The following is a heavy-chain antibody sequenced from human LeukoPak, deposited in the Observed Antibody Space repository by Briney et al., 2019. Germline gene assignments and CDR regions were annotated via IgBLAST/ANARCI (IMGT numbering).Heavy chain of an antibody. V-gene: IGHV4-39*07. Sequence: SETLSLTCTVSDGSINSSSYYWGWIRQPPGKGLEWIGSIYYSGSTYYNPSLKSRVTISVDSSKNQFSLQLSSVTAADTAVYYCARDSACSGGSCYSGLGYYYYYMDVWGKGTTVTISS. CDR2: IYYSGST. J-gene: IGHJ6*03. CDR3: ARDSACSGGSCYSGLGYYYYYMDV. CDR1: DGSINSSSYY. D-gene: IGHD2-15*01.